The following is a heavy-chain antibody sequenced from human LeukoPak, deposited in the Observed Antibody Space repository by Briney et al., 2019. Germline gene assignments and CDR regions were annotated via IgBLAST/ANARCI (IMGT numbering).Heavy chain of an antibody. CDR3: AKSSRRYCSGGSCYFDY. V-gene: IGHV3-33*06. D-gene: IGHD2-15*01. Sequence: GGSLRLSCAASGFTFSSYGMHWVRQAPGKGLEWVAVIWYDGSNKYYADCVKGRFTISRDNSKNTLYLQMNSLRAKDTAVYYCAKSSRRYCSGGSCYFDYWGQGTLVTVSS. J-gene: IGHJ4*02. CDR1: GFTFSSYG. CDR2: IWYDGSNK.